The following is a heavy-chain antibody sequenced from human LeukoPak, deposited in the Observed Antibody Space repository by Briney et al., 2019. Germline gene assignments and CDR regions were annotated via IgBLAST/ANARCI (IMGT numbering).Heavy chain of an antibody. CDR2: IIPIFGIA. CDR3: ASNFDDQLPSPGGY. J-gene: IGHJ4*02. D-gene: IGHD2-2*01. CDR1: GGTFSSYA. Sequence: SVKVSCKASGGTFSSYAISWVRQAPGQGLEWMGRIIPIFGIANYAQKFQGRVTITADKSTSTAYMELSSLRSEDTAVYYCASNFDDQLPSPGGYWGQGTLVTVSS. V-gene: IGHV1-69*04.